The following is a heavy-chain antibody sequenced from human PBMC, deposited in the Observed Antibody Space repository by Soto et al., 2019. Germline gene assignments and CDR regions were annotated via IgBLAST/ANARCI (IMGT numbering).Heavy chain of an antibody. CDR1: GYTFTSYG. J-gene: IGHJ5*02. D-gene: IGHD6-6*01. Sequence: ASVKVSCKXSGYTFTSYGISWVRQAPGQGLEWMGWISAYNGNTNYAQKLQGRVTMTTDTSTSTAYMELRSLRSDDTAVYYCARDGADSSSPIWFDPWGQGTLVTVSS. CDR3: ARDGADSSSPIWFDP. CDR2: ISAYNGNT. V-gene: IGHV1-18*04.